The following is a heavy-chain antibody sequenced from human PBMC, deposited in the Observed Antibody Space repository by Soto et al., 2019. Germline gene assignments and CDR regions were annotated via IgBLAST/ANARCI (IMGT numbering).Heavy chain of an antibody. CDR2: INAGNGNT. CDR3: ARDGGRAVAGQYYYYYMDV. CDR1: GYTFTSYA. Sequence: ASVKVSCKASGYTFTSYAMHWVRQAPGQRLAWMGWINAGNGNTKYSQKFQGRVTITRDTSASTAYMELSSLRSEDTAVYYCARDGGRAVAGQYYYYYMDVWGKGTTVTVSS. D-gene: IGHD6-19*01. J-gene: IGHJ6*03. V-gene: IGHV1-3*01.